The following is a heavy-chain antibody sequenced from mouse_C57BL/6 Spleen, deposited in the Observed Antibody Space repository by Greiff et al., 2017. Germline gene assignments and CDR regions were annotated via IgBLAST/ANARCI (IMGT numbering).Heavy chain of an antibody. CDR1: GFTFTDYY. Sequence: EVHLVESGGGLVQPGGSLSLSCEASGFTFTDYYMSWVRQPPGKALEWLGFIRNKANGYTTEYSASVKGRFTISTYTSQSILYLLMNAHRAEDSATYYCARYLLSYMDYWGQGTTLTVSS. D-gene: IGHD2-1*01. CDR3: ARYLLSYMDY. CDR2: IRNKANGYTT. V-gene: IGHV7-3*01. J-gene: IGHJ2*01.